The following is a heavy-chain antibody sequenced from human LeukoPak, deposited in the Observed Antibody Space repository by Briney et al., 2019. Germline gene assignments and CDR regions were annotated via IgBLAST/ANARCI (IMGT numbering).Heavy chain of an antibody. Sequence: SETLSLTCTVSGGSISSSSYYWGWIRQPPGKGLEWIGSIYYSGSTNYNPSLKSRVTISVDTSKNQFSLKLSSVTAADTAVYYCARDSRVVRSFDYWGQGTLVTVSS. V-gene: IGHV4-39*07. CDR1: GGSISSSSYY. CDR3: ARDSRVVRSFDY. D-gene: IGHD3-3*01. CDR2: IYYSGST. J-gene: IGHJ4*02.